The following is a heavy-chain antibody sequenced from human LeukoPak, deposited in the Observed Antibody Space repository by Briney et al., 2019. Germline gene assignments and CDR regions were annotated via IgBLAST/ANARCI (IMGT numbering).Heavy chain of an antibody. CDR2: IYYSGST. D-gene: IGHD6-13*01. CDR1: GGSISSGGYY. J-gene: IGHJ5*02. CDR3: ARGRRRSSIHRDKNWFDP. V-gene: IGHV4-31*03. Sequence: SQTLSLTCTVSGGSISSGGYYWSWIRQHPGKGLEWIGYIYYSGSTYYNPSLKSRVTISIDTSKNQFSLNMNSLTAADTAVYYCARGRRRSSIHRDKNWFDPWGQGTLVTVSS.